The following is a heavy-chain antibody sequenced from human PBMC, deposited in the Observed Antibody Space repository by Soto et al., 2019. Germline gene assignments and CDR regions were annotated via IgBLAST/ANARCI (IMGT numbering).Heavy chain of an antibody. V-gene: IGHV1-69*13. CDR1: GGTFSSYA. CDR3: ARDQRPAAAIPGMDV. CDR2: IIPIFGTA. J-gene: IGHJ6*02. Sequence: SVKVSCKASGGTFSSYAISWVRQAPVQGLEWMGGIIPIFGTANYAQKFQGRVTITADESTSTAYMELSSLRSEDTAVYYCARDQRPAAAIPGMDVWGQGTTVTVSS. D-gene: IGHD2-2*02.